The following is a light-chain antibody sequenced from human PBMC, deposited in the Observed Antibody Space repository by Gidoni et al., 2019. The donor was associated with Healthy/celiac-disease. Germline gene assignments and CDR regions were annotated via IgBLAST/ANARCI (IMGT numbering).Light chain of an antibody. J-gene: IGKJ1*01. Sequence: DIQMTQSPSTLSASVGDRVPSTYRASQSMTSWLAWYQQKPGKAPKLLIYKASSLESGVPSRFSGSGSGTEFTLTISSLQPDDFATYYCQQYNSYPWTFGQGTKVEIK. CDR3: QQYNSYPWT. V-gene: IGKV1-5*03. CDR1: QSMTSW. CDR2: KAS.